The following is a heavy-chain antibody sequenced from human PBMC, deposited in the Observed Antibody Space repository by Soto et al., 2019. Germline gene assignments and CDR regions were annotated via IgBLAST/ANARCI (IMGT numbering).Heavy chain of an antibody. CDR2: INPSGGST. Sequence: GASVNVACKAARYTFTSYYMHWVRQAPGQGLEWMGIINPSGGSTTYAQKFHGRVTWTRDTSTSTLYMELSSLRSEDTAVYYCARGDIVAIFGMDVWG. V-gene: IGHV1-46*01. J-gene: IGHJ6*02. CDR3: ARGDIVAIFGMDV. CDR1: RYTFTSYY. D-gene: IGHD5-12*01.